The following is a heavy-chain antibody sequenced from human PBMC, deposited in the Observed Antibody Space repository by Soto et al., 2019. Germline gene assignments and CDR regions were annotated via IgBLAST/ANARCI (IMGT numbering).Heavy chain of an antibody. V-gene: IGHV3-23*01. CDR3: AKGFIRDCGGDCTVDT. Sequence: GGSLRLSCAASGFTFDSPYSHGMSWVRQAPGKGLEWVSGISATGGSTYYADSVKGRFTFSRDNSKNTLYLQMNSLRAEDTAVYYCAKGFIRDCGGDCTVDTWGQGTLVTVSS. CDR1: GFTFDSPYSHG. D-gene: IGHD2-21*02. J-gene: IGHJ5*02. CDR2: ISATGGST.